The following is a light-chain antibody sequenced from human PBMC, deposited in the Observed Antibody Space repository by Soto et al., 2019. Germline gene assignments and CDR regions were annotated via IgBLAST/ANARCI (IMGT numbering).Light chain of an antibody. CDR2: DVS. CDR3: SSFTSSTTLEV. Sequence: QSALTQPPSASGSPGQSVTISCTGTSSDVGAYDYVSWYQQHPGKAPKLMISDVSNRPSGVSNRFSGSKSGNTASLTISGLLAEDEADYYCSSFTSSTTLEVFGGGTKVTVL. V-gene: IGLV2-14*01. J-gene: IGLJ3*02. CDR1: SSDVGAYDY.